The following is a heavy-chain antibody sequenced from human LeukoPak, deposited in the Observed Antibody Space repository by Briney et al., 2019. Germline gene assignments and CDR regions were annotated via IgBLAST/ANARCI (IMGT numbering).Heavy chain of an antibody. CDR1: GFTFSSYA. J-gene: IGHJ4*02. CDR2: ISYDGSNK. Sequence: PGGSLRLSCAAFGFTFSSYAMHWVRQAPGKGLEWVAVISYDGSNKYYADSVKGRFTISRDNSKNTLYLQMNSLRAEDTAVYYCASLTGTTESWGQGTLVTVSS. D-gene: IGHD1-7*01. CDR3: ASLTGTTES. V-gene: IGHV3-30-3*01.